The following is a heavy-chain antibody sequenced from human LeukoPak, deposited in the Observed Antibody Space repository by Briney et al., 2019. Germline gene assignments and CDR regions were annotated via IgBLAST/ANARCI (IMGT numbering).Heavy chain of an antibody. Sequence: PSQTLSLTCAVSGGSISSGGYSWSWIRQPPGKGLEWIGYIYHSGSTYYNPSLKSRVTTSVDRSKNQFSLKLNSVTAADTAVYYCARDRYGDHTYFDYWGQGTLVTVSS. CDR1: GGSISSGGYS. CDR3: ARDRYGDHTYFDY. V-gene: IGHV4-30-2*01. J-gene: IGHJ4*02. D-gene: IGHD4-17*01. CDR2: IYHSGST.